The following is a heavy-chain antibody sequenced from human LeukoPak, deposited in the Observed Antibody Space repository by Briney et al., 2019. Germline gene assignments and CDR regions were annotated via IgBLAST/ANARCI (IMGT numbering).Heavy chain of an antibody. CDR2: IYYSGST. CDR1: GGSISSGDYY. V-gene: IGHV4-30-4*01. CDR3: ASPVYYYDSSGYPIAF. Sequence: SETLSLTCTVSGGSISSGDYYWSWIRQPPGKGLEWIGYIYYSGSTYYNPSLKSRVTISVDTSKNQFSLKLSSMTAADTAVYYCASPVYYYDSSGYPIAFWGRGTLVTVSS. D-gene: IGHD3-22*01. J-gene: IGHJ4*02.